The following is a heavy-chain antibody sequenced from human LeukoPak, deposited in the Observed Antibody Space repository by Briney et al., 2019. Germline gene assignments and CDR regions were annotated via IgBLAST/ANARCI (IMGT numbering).Heavy chain of an antibody. CDR1: GFTFSTYA. Sequence: PGGSLRLSCAASGFTFSTYAMHWVRQAPGKGLEWVAVLSYDGSDKYYADSVKGRFTISRDNAKNSLYLQMNSLRAEDTAVYYCARVSGWFDPWGQGTLVTVSS. J-gene: IGHJ5*02. D-gene: IGHD1-14*01. CDR2: LSYDGSDK. CDR3: ARVSGWFDP. V-gene: IGHV3-30-3*01.